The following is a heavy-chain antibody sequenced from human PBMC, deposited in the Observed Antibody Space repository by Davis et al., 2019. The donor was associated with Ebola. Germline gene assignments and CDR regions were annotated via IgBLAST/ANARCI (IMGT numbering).Heavy chain of an antibody. CDR3: ARRWLEYYYYYGMDV. D-gene: IGHD6-19*01. CDR2: INRSGST. V-gene: IGHV4-34*01. Sequence: SETLSLTCAVYSGSFSGYFWSWIRQPPGKGLECIGEINRSGSTNYNPSLKSRVTISVDTSKNQFSLKLSSVTAADTAVYYCARRWLEYYYYYGMDVWGKGTTVTVSS. CDR1: SGSFSGYF. J-gene: IGHJ6*04.